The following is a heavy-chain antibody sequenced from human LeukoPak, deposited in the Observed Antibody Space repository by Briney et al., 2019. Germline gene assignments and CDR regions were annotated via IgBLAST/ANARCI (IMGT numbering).Heavy chain of an antibody. CDR1: GDSVSSNTAA. V-gene: IGHV6-1*01. Sequence: SQTLSLTCAISGDSVSSNTAAWHWIRQSPSRGLVWLGRTYYRSKWYNDYAVSVKRRITINPDTSKNQYSLQLNSVTPEDTAVYYCARDYYDSSGYSHYDYWGQGTLVTVSS. D-gene: IGHD3-22*01. CDR3: ARDYYDSSGYSHYDY. CDR2: TYYRSKWYN. J-gene: IGHJ4*02.